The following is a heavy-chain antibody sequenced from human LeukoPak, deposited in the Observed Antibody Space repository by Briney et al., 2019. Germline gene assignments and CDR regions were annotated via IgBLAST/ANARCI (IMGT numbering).Heavy chain of an antibody. V-gene: IGHV3-74*01. Sequence: GGSLRLSCAASGFTFDDYAMHWVRQAPGKGLVWVSRINNDGSSTSYADSVKGRFTISRDNAKDTLFLQMNSLRAEDTAVYYCVKYSSGWNWGQGTLVTVSS. D-gene: IGHD6-19*01. J-gene: IGHJ4*02. CDR3: VKYSSGWN. CDR2: INNDGSST. CDR1: GFTFDDYA.